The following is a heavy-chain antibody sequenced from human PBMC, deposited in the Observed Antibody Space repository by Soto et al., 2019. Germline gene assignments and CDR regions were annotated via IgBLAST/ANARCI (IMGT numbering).Heavy chain of an antibody. CDR1: GYTFSSYG. J-gene: IGHJ6*02. Sequence: QVQLVQSGPEVKKPGASVKVSCKASGYTFSSYGISWVRQAPGQGLEWLGWISGYNGNTNSAQKLQGRVTVTTDASTSTAYMELRSLRSDDTAVYYCARDWGQQWLAYGLDVWGQGTTVTVSS. CDR2: ISGYNGNT. V-gene: IGHV1-18*04. D-gene: IGHD6-19*01. CDR3: ARDWGQQWLAYGLDV.